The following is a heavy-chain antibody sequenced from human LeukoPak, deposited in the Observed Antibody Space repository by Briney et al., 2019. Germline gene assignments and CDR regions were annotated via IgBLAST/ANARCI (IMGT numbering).Heavy chain of an antibody. V-gene: IGHV4-38-2*01. CDR2: IYHTGSS. Sequence: SETLSLTCAVSTYSVTSDYYWAWIRQSPETGLEWIGTIYHTGSSYYNPSLESRVTMSVHTFDNEFSLKLTSVTAADTAVYYCARHCGRRDAFDIWGQGTVVTVSS. D-gene: IGHD2-21*01. CDR1: TYSVTSDYY. CDR3: ARHCGRRDAFDI. J-gene: IGHJ3*02.